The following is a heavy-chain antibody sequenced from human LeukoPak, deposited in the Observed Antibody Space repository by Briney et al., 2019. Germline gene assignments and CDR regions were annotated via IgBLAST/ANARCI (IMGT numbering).Heavy chain of an antibody. D-gene: IGHD2-2*01. CDR3: ARDQKYQLLLGDSYYFDY. CDR2: ISYDGSNK. Sequence: GGSLRLSCAASGFTFSSYAMHWFRQAPGEGLEWVAVISYDGSNKYYADSVKGRFTISRDNSKNTLYLQMNSLRAEDTAVYYCARDQKYQLLLGDSYYFDYWGQGTLVTVSS. V-gene: IGHV3-30*01. CDR1: GFTFSSYA. J-gene: IGHJ4*02.